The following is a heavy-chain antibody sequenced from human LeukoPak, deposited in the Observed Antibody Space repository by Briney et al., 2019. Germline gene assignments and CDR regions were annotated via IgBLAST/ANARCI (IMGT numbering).Heavy chain of an antibody. D-gene: IGHD2-2*01. Sequence: PSETLSLTCVVSGDSITSSNWWNWVRQTPGKGLEWIGEIYHSGSANYNPSLQTRVTISVDKSKNQFSLNLSSMTAADTAVYYCARVRAGCSSTSCYLDPWGQGTLVTVST. CDR2: IYHSGSA. CDR3: ARVRAGCSSTSCYLDP. J-gene: IGHJ5*02. V-gene: IGHV4/OR15-8*01. CDR1: GDSITSSNW.